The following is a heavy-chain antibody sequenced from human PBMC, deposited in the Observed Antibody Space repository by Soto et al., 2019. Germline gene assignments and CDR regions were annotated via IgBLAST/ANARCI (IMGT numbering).Heavy chain of an antibody. Sequence: PGGSLRLSCAASGFTFSSYGMHWVRQAPGKGLEWVAVIWYDESNKYYADSVKGRFTISRDNSKNTLYLQMNSLGAEDTAVYYCASGSEDSSSPGTLYYFDYWGQGTLVTVSS. V-gene: IGHV3-33*01. D-gene: IGHD6-6*01. CDR1: GFTFSSYG. J-gene: IGHJ4*02. CDR3: ASGSEDSSSPGTLYYFDY. CDR2: IWYDESNK.